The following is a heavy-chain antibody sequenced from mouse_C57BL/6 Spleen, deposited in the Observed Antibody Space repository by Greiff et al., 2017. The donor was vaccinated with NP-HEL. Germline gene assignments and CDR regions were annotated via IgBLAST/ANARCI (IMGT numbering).Heavy chain of an antibody. D-gene: IGHD2-3*01. V-gene: IGHV3-6*01. J-gene: IGHJ4*01. CDR3: ARDDDGGAMDY. CDR2: ISYDGSN. Sequence: EVQLVESGPGLVKPSQSLSLTCSVSGYSITSCYYWNWIRQFPGNKLEWMGYISYDGSNNYNPSLKNRISITRDTSKNQFFLKLNSVTTEDTATYYSARDDDGGAMDYWGQGTSVTVSS. CDR1: GYSITSCYY.